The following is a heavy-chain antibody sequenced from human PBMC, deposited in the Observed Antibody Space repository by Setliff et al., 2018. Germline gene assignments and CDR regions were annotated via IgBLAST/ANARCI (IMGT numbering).Heavy chain of an antibody. Sequence: LRLSCAASEFKFRNYAMHWVRHVPGKGLEWVSGISWNSGTIVYVDSVKGRFTISRDNAKNLLFLEMNNLRPEDTALYYCAKGTGSSGFVYENWFDPWGQGTQVTVSS. J-gene: IGHJ5*02. CDR3: AKGTGSSGFVYENWFDP. D-gene: IGHD3-22*01. CDR1: EFKFRNYA. V-gene: IGHV3-9*01. CDR2: ISWNSGTI.